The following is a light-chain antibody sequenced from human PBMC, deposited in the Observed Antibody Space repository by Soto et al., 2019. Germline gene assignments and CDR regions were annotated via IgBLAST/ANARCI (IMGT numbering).Light chain of an antibody. J-gene: IGLJ3*02. CDR3: SSYTSSSSWV. Sequence: QSALTQPASVSGSPGQSITIYCTGNSSDVGGYNYVSWYQQHPGKAPKLMIYEVSNRPSGVSNRFSGSKSGNTASLTISGLQAEDEADYYCSSYTSSSSWVFGGGTKLTVL. V-gene: IGLV2-14*01. CDR1: SSDVGGYNY. CDR2: EVS.